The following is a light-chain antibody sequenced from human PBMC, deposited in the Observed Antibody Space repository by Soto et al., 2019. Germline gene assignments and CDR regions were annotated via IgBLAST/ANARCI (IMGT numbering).Light chain of an antibody. CDR1: QTISNNY. J-gene: IGKJ5*01. CDR3: QQHGISHIT. V-gene: IGKV3-20*01. Sequence: ESVLTESPGTLSLSPGERAIISCRASQTISNNYLAWYQQKPGQAPRLLIFGASSRATGIPDRFSGSGSGTDFTLTISRLEPEDFAVYYCQQHGISHITFGQGTRLEIK. CDR2: GAS.